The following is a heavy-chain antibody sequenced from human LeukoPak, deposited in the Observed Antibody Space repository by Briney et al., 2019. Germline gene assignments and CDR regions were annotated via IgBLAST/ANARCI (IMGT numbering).Heavy chain of an antibody. D-gene: IGHD3-10*01. CDR1: GGSISSYY. CDR3: ARVSGWFDP. Sequence: PSETLSLTCTVSGGSISSYYWSWIRQPPGKGLDWIGYIYYSGSTNYNPSLKSRVTISVDTSKNQFSLKLSSMTAADTAVYYCARVSGWFDPWGQGTLVTLSS. CDR2: IYYSGST. J-gene: IGHJ5*02. V-gene: IGHV4-59*01.